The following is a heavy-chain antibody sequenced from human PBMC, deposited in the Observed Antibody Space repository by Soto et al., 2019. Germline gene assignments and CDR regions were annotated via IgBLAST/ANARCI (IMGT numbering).Heavy chain of an antibody. V-gene: IGHV3-30-3*01. CDR2: ISYDGSNK. D-gene: IGHD6-13*01. Sequence: QVQLVESGGGVVQPGRSLRLSCAASGFTFSSYAMHWVRQAPGKGLEWVAVISYDGSNKYYADSVKGRFTISRDNSKNTLYLQMNSLRAEDTAVYYCAREREEYSSSWYVVDYWGQGTRVTVSS. CDR3: AREREEYSSSWYVVDY. J-gene: IGHJ4*02. CDR1: GFTFSSYA.